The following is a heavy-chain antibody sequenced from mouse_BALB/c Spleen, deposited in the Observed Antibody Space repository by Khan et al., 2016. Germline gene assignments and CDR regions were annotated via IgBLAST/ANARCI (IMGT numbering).Heavy chain of an antibody. CDR1: GYTFSSYW. J-gene: IGHJ2*01. CDR2: ILPGSGST. CDR3: ARGELDY. Sequence: QVQLQQSGAELMKPGASVKISCKATGYTFSSYWIEWVKQRPGHGLEWIGEILPGSGSTNYNEKFKGKATFTADTSSNTAYMQLSSLTSEDSAVYCGARGELDYWGQGTTLTVSS. V-gene: IGHV1-9*01.